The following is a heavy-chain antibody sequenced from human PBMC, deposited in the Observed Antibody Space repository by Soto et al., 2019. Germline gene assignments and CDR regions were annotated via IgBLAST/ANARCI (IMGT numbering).Heavy chain of an antibody. CDR2: IPYDGSNK. J-gene: IGHJ6*02. CDR3: ARHKNIRSPYYDILTGYYKGSYYGMDV. CDR1: GFTFSSYA. D-gene: IGHD3-9*01. Sequence: GSLRLSCAASGFTFSSYAMHWVRQAPGKGLEWVAVIPYDGSNKYYADSVKGRFTISRDNSKNTLYLQMNSLRAEDTAVYYCARHKNIRSPYYDILTGYYKGSYYGMDVWG. V-gene: IGHV3-30-3*01.